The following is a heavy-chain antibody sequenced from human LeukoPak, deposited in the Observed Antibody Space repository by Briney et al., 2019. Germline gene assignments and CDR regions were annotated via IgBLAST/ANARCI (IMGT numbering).Heavy chain of an antibody. CDR3: ARDYIWQDY. CDR2: INPNGGGT. J-gene: IGHJ4*02. Sequence: ASVKVSCKASGYTFTGHYMHWVRQAPGQGLEWMGGINPNGGGTNYAQKFQGRVTMTRGTSISTAYMELSSLTSDDTAVYYCARDYIWQDYWGQGTLVTVSS. V-gene: IGHV1-2*02. CDR1: GYTFTGHY.